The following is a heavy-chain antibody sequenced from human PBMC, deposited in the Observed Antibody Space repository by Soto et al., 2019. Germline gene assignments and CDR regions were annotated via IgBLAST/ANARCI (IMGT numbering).Heavy chain of an antibody. CDR2: INHSGST. CDR1: GGSFSGYY. J-gene: IGHJ3*02. Sequence: QVPLQQWGAGLLKPSETLSLTCAVYGGSFSGYYWSWIRQPPGKGLEWIGEINHSGSTNYNPSLKSRVTISVDTSKNQFSLKLSSVTAADTAVYYCARRKPRQAFDIWGQGTMVTVSS. V-gene: IGHV4-34*01. CDR3: ARRKPRQAFDI.